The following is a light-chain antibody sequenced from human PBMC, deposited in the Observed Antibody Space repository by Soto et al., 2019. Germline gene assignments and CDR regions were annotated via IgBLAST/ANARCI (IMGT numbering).Light chain of an antibody. CDR3: QQLHSYPIT. J-gene: IGKJ5*01. CDR2: AAS. V-gene: IGKV1-9*01. Sequence: IQLTQSPSSLSASVGDRCTFACRASQGISTFLAWYQQKAGKAPKPLIYAASTLQSGVSSRFSGSGSGTDFTLTISGLQPEDSAIYYCQQLHSYPITFGHGTRLEIK. CDR1: QGISTF.